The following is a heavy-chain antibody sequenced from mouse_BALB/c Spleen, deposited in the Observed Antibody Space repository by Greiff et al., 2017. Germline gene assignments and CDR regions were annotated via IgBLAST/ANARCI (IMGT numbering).Heavy chain of an antibody. V-gene: IGHV3-2*02. Sequence: EVQLQESGPGLVKPSQSLSLTCTVTGYSITSDYAWNWIRQFPGNKLEWMGYISYSGSTSYNPSLKSRISITRDTSKNQFFLQLNSVTTEDTATYYCANGYDVFPFAYWGQGTLVTVSA. CDR1: GYSITSDYA. CDR3: ANGYDVFPFAY. D-gene: IGHD2-2*01. J-gene: IGHJ3*01. CDR2: ISYSGST.